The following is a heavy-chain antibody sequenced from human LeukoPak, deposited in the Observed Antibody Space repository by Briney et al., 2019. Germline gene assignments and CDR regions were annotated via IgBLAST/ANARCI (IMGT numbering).Heavy chain of an antibody. CDR2: IYYSGST. V-gene: IGHV4-59*08. J-gene: IGHJ6*03. CDR1: GGSISSYY. CDR3: ASVRRGFGESSKYYSYYYMDV. D-gene: IGHD3-10*01. Sequence: SETLSLTCTVSGGSISSYYWTWIRQPPGKGLEWIGYIYYSGSTNYNPSLKSRVTISVDTSKNQLSLKLSAVTAADTAVYYCASVRRGFGESSKYYSYYYMDVWGNGTTVPIS.